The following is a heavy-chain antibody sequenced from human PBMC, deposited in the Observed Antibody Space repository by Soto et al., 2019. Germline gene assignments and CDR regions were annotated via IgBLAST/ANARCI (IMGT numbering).Heavy chain of an antibody. D-gene: IGHD2-15*01. V-gene: IGHV4-34*01. CDR1: GGSFSGYY. J-gene: IGHJ5*02. CDR2: INHSGST. CDR3: ARLHCSGGSCYSISWFDP. Sequence: SATLSLTCAVYGGSFSGYYWSWIRQPPGKGLEWIGEINHSGSTNYNPSLKSRVTISVDTSKNQFSLKLSSVTAADTAVYYCARLHCSGGSCYSISWFDPWGQGTLVTVSS.